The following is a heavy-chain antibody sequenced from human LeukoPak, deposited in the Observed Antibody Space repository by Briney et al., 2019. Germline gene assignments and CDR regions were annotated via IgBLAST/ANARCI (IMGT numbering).Heavy chain of an antibody. CDR3: ARGAYGSTNYNWFDP. CDR1: GGTVSSGSYY. Sequence: SETLSLTCTVSGGTVSSGSYYWSWIRQPAGKGLEWIGRIYTSGSTNYNPSLKSRVTISVYTSKNQFSLKLSSVTAADTAVYYCARGAYGSTNYNWFDPWGQGTLVTVSS. V-gene: IGHV4-61*02. D-gene: IGHD3-10*01. CDR2: IYTSGST. J-gene: IGHJ5*02.